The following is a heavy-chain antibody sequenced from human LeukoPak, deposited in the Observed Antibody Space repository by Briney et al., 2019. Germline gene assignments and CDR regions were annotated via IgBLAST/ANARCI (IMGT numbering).Heavy chain of an antibody. V-gene: IGHV4-34*01. CDR3: ARGPPRLLWFGELLLPQLGFDY. CDR1: GGSFSGYY. Sequence: SETLSLTCAVYGGSFSGYYWSWIRQPPGKGLEWIGEINHSGSTNYNPSLKSRVTISVDTSKNQFSLKLSSVTAADTAVYYCARGPPRLLWFGELLLPQLGFDYWGQETLVTVSS. CDR2: INHSGST. D-gene: IGHD3-10*01. J-gene: IGHJ4*02.